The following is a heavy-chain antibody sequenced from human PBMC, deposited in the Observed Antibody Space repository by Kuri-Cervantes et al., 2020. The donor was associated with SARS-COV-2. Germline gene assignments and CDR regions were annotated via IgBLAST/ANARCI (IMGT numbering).Heavy chain of an antibody. V-gene: IGHV4-59*01. J-gene: IGHJ6*02. CDR1: GCSISSYY. D-gene: IGHD6-19*01. Sequence: SETLSLTCTVSGCSISSYYWSWIRQPPGKGLEWIVYIYYSGSTNYNPSLKSRVTISVDTSKNQFSLKLSSVTAADTAVYYCAGSSGWYTYYYYGMDVWGQGTTVTVSS. CDR2: IYYSGST. CDR3: AGSSGWYTYYYYGMDV.